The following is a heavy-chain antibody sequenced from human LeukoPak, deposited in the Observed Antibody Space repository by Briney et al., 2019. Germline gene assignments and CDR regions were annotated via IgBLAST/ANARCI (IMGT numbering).Heavy chain of an antibody. V-gene: IGHV3-21*01. Sequence: PGGSLRLSCAASGFIFSSYSMNWVRHVPGKGLEWVSSISSSSTYIHYADSLKGRFTISRDNARNSLYLQINSLRVEDTAVYYCARVQRGEMATFDYWGQGTLVTVS. J-gene: IGHJ4*02. D-gene: IGHD5-24*01. CDR3: ARVQRGEMATFDY. CDR1: GFIFSSYS. CDR2: ISSSSTYI.